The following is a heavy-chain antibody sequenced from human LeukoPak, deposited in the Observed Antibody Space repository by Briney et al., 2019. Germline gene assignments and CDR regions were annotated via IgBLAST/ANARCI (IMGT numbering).Heavy chain of an antibody. CDR3: ARVRVDIVVVPAAIPVDFDY. CDR2: IYYSGST. Sequence: SETLSLTCTVSGGSISSYYWSWIRQPPGKGLEWIGYIYYSGSTNYNPSLKGRVTISVDTSKNQFSLKLSSVTAADTAVYYCARVRVDIVVVPAAIPVDFDYWGQGTLVTVSS. V-gene: IGHV4-59*01. CDR1: GGSISSYY. D-gene: IGHD2-2*03. J-gene: IGHJ4*02.